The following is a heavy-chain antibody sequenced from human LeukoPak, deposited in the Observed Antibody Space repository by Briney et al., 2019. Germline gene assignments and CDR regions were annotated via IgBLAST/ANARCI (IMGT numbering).Heavy chain of an antibody. CDR3: AREIRSRRQLVPFDY. Sequence: PGGSLRLSCAASGFTFSTSDMNWVRQAPGKGLEWVSYISSSSNTIYYADSVKGRFTISRDNAKNSLYLQMNSLRDEDTAVYYCAREIRSRRQLVPFDYWGQGTLVTVSS. CDR1: GFTFSTSD. V-gene: IGHV3-48*02. J-gene: IGHJ4*02. D-gene: IGHD6-6*01. CDR2: ISSSSNTI.